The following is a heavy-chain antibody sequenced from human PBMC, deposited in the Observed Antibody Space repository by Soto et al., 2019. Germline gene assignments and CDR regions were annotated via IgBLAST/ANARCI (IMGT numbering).Heavy chain of an antibody. V-gene: IGHV4-39*01. CDR3: ARRYYYYGMDV. Sequence: SETLSLTCTVSGGSISSSSYYWGWIRQPPGKGLEWIGSIYYSGSTYYNPSLKSRVTISVDTSKNQFSLKLSSVTAADTAVYYCARRYYYYGMDVWGQGTTVTVSS. J-gene: IGHJ6*02. CDR1: GGSISSSSYY. CDR2: IYYSGST.